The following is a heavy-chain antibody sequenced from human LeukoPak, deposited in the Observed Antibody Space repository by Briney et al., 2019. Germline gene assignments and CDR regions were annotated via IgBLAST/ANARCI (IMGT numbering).Heavy chain of an antibody. Sequence: GRSLRLSCAASGFTFSSYAMRWVRQAPGKGLEWVAVISYDGSNKYYADSVKGRFTISRDNSKNTLYLQMNSLRAEDTAVYYCARGVVVAARFDYWGQGTLVTVPS. V-gene: IGHV3-30*14. CDR1: GFTFSSYA. CDR3: ARGVVVAARFDY. CDR2: ISYDGSNK. J-gene: IGHJ4*02. D-gene: IGHD2-15*01.